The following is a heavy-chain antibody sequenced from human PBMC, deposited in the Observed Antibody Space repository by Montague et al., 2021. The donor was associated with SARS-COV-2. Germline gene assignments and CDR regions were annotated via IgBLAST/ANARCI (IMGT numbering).Heavy chain of an antibody. D-gene: IGHD6-13*01. CDR2: INHSGST. J-gene: IGHJ5*02. Sequence: SETLSLTCAVYGGSLSGYYRCWIRQPPGTGRDWIGEINHSGSTNYNQSPKSRVTISVDTSKNQFSLKLSSVTAADTAVYYCARGGYSSSWYGTHNWFDPWGQGTLVTVSS. V-gene: IGHV4-34*01. CDR1: GGSLSGYY. CDR3: ARGGYSSSWYGTHNWFDP.